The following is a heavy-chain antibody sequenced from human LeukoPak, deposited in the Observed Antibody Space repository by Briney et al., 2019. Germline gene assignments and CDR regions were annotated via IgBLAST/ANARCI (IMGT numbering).Heavy chain of an antibody. CDR3: TRSFNWGSDY. D-gene: IGHD7-27*01. CDR2: IRSKANSYAT. V-gene: IGHV3-73*01. CDR1: GFTFSGSA. Sequence: GGSLRLSCAVSGFTFSGSAIHWVRQASGKGLEWVGRIRSKANSYATGYGASVKGRSTISRDDSRNTAYLQMSSLKTEDTAIYFCTRSFNWGSDYWGQGTLVTVSS. J-gene: IGHJ4*02.